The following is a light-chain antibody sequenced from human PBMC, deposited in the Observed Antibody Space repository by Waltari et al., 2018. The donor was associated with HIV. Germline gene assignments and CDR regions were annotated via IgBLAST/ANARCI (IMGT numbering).Light chain of an antibody. CDR2: EVT. CDR1: NSDIGSYDY. CDR3: SSFADRDGFYVL. J-gene: IGLJ2*01. Sequence: QSALTQPPSASGSPGQSVTLSCTGSNSDIGSYDYVSWYQLHPGKAPKLVISEVTKRPSGVSDGFSGSKSANTAFLTVSGLQAEDEADYYCSSFADRDGFYVLFGGGTRLTVL. V-gene: IGLV2-8*01.